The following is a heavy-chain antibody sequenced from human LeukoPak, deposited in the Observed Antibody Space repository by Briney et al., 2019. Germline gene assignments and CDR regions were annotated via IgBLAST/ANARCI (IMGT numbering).Heavy chain of an antibody. J-gene: IGHJ3*02. CDR2: IYYSGST. Sequence: SETLSLTCAVYGGSFSGYYWSWIRQPPGKGLEWIGYIYYSGSTNYNPSLKSRVTISVDTSKNQFSLKLSSVTAADTAVYYCARDSRGTYYDILTGYSTDAFDIWGQGTMVTVSS. CDR3: ARDSRGTYYDILTGYSTDAFDI. V-gene: IGHV4-59*01. D-gene: IGHD3-9*01. CDR1: GGSFSGYY.